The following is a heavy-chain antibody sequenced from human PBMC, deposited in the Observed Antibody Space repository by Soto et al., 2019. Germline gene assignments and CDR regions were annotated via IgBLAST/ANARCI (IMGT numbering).Heavy chain of an antibody. CDR3: ARGQKRVRQIRFSSYYGMDV. V-gene: IGHV1-69*13. CDR1: GGTFSSYA. D-gene: IGHD4-17*01. J-gene: IGHJ6*02. CDR2: IIPIFGTA. Sequence: GASVKVSCKASGGTFSSYAISWVRQAPGQGLEWMGGIIPIFGTANYAQKFQGRVTITADESTSTAYMELSSLRSEDTAVYYCARGQKRVRQIRFSSYYGMDVWGQGTTVTVSS.